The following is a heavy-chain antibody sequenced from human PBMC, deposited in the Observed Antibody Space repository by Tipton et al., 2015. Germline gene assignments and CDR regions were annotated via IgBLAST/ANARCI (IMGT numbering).Heavy chain of an antibody. CDR3: ARLDTVTTELDY. Sequence: TLSLTCTVSGGSISGYFWSWIRQPPGKGLEWIGYIHYAGRTKYNPSLNSRVTISLDTSKNQFSLKLSSVTAADTAVYYCARLDTVTTELDYWGQGTLVTVSS. D-gene: IGHD4-17*01. J-gene: IGHJ4*02. CDR1: GGSISGYF. CDR2: IHYAGRT. V-gene: IGHV4-59*08.